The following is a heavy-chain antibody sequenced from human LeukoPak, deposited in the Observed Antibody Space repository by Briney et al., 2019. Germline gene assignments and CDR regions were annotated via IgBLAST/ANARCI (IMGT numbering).Heavy chain of an antibody. J-gene: IGHJ4*02. CDR1: GFPFSSYW. CDR2: IKPDGSEK. Sequence: GGSLRLSCAASGFPFSSYWMSWVRQAPGKGLEWVANIKPDGSEKSYVDSVKGRFTISRDNAKNSLYLQMSSLRAEDTAVYYCARGQMAGYWGQGTLVTVSS. CDR3: ARGQMAGY. V-gene: IGHV3-7*05. D-gene: IGHD5-24*01.